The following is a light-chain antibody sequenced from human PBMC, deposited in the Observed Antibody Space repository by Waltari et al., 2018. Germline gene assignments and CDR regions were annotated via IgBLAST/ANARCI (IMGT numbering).Light chain of an antibody. V-gene: IGKV3-15*01. Sequence: EIIMTQSPATLSLSPGERATLSCRASQNVNSTLAWYQQKPGQAPRLLIYGASIRATGIPARFSGSGSVTQCNLTINSLQSEDSAVYLCQQHNDWPPWTFGQGTKVELK. CDR3: QQHNDWPPWT. CDR2: GAS. J-gene: IGKJ1*01. CDR1: QNVNST.